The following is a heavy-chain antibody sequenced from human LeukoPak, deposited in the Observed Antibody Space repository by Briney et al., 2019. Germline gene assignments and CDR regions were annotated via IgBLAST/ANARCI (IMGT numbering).Heavy chain of an antibody. D-gene: IGHD6-13*01. J-gene: IGHJ6*03. Sequence: PGGSLRLSCAASGFTFSIYSMSWVRQAPGKGLEWVSSISSTSIYIYYADSVRGRFTISRDNAENSLYLQINSLGVEDTAVYSYARVAAGAEAHTLHYHYMDVWGKGTTVTVSS. V-gene: IGHV3-21*01. CDR3: ARVAAGAEAHTLHYHYMDV. CDR2: ISSTSIYI. CDR1: GFTFSIYS.